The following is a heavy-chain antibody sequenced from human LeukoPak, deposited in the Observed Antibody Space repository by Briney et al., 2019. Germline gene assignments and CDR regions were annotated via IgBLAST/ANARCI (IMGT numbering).Heavy chain of an antibody. D-gene: IGHD3-10*01. Sequence: PSETLSLTCAVYGGSFSGYYWSWIRQPPGKGLEWIGEINDIGNTNYDPSLRSRVTISVDTSKNQFSLSLTSATAADTAVYFCARLGSVGYYNHQYMDIWGNGTTVTVSS. J-gene: IGHJ6*03. CDR1: GGSFSGYY. CDR3: ARLGSVGYYNHQYMDI. V-gene: IGHV4-34*01. CDR2: INDIGNT.